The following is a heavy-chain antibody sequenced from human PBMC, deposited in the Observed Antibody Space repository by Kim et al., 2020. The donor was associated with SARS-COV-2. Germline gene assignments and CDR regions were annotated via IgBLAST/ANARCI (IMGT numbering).Heavy chain of an antibody. V-gene: IGHV3-53*01. J-gene: IGHJ3*01. Sequence: ADSVKGRFNISRDNSKTTLYFQMNSLRAEDTAVYYCARRLSTSWAFDVWGQGTMLTVSS. D-gene: IGHD1-1*01. CDR3: ARRLSTSWAFDV.